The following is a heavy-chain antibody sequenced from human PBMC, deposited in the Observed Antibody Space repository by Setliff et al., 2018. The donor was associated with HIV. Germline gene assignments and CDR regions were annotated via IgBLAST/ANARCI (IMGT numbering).Heavy chain of an antibody. CDR1: GGSFSGYY. V-gene: IGHV4-34*01. Sequence: SETLSLTCAVYGGSFSGYYWSWIRQPPGKGLEWIGEINHSGRTYYNPSLDSRVSSSVDTSKNRFFLRLSSVTAADTAVYYCAKHFSNYDFWSGYSSAAYFQERGQGTLVTVSS. CDR2: INHSGRT. D-gene: IGHD3-3*01. J-gene: IGHJ1*01. CDR3: AKHFSNYDFWSGYSSAAYFQE.